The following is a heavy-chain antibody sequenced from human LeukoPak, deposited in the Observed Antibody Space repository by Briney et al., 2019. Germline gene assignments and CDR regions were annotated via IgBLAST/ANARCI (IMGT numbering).Heavy chain of an antibody. CDR2: ISGSGGNR. J-gene: IGHJ5*02. CDR1: GFTFSSYA. CDR3: ARERERFLNL. Sequence: GGSLRLSCAASGFTFSSYAMSWVRQAPGKGLEWVSVISGSGGNRDYADSVKGRFTISRDNSKNTLYLEMNSLRAEDTAVYYCARERERFLNLWGQGTLVTVSS. V-gene: IGHV3-23*01. D-gene: IGHD3-3*01.